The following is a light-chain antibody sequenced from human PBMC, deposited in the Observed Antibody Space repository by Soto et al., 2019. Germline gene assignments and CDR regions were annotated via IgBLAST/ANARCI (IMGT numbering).Light chain of an antibody. V-gene: IGLV2-14*01. CDR3: SSYTSSSTPYV. Sequence: QSALTQPASVSGSPGQSITISCTGTSSDVGGYNFVSWYQQHPGKAPKLIIYDVNNRPSGVPARFSGSKSGNTASLTISGPQAEDESDYYCSSYTSSSTPYVFGTGTKVTVL. J-gene: IGLJ1*01. CDR1: SSDVGGYNF. CDR2: DVN.